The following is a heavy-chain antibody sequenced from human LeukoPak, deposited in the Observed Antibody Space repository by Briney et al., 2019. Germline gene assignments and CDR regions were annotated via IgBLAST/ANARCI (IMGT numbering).Heavy chain of an antibody. Sequence: GSLRLSCAASGFTFSNYWMSWVRQAPGKGLEWVANIRQDGSEKYYVDSVKGRFTISRDNAKNSLYLQMSSLRAEDTAVYYCVRAQPFGGCWGQGTLVTVSS. D-gene: IGHD3-10*01. CDR2: IRQDGSEK. CDR1: GFTFSNYW. CDR3: VRAQPFGGC. J-gene: IGHJ4*02. V-gene: IGHV3-7*01.